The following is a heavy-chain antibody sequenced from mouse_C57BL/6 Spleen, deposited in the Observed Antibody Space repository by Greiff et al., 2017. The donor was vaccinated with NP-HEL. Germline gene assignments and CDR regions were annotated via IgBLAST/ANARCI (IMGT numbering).Heavy chain of an antibody. CDR2: IDPSDSYT. CDR1: GYTFTSYW. J-gene: IGHJ3*01. D-gene: IGHD1-1*01. V-gene: IGHV1-69*01. CDR3: ARRDYYGSSYWFAY. Sequence: VQLQQSGAELVMPGASVKLSCKASGYTFTSYWMHWVKQRPGQGLEWIGEIDPSDSYTNYNQKFKGKSTLTVDKSSSTAYMQLSSLKSEDSAVYYCARRDYYGSSYWFAYWGQGTLVTVSA.